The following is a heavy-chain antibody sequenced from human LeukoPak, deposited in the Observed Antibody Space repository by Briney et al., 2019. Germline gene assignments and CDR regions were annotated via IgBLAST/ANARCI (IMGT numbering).Heavy chain of an antibody. CDR1: GYTFTSQG. Sequence: ASVRVSCKASGYTFTSQGISWVRQAPGQGFESMGWISAYNGKTEYAEKFQGRVTMTEDTSTDTAYMELSSLRSEDTAVYYCATFPPYCSSTSCYDFDYWGQGTLVTVSS. CDR3: ATFPPYCSSTSCYDFDY. D-gene: IGHD2-2*01. J-gene: IGHJ4*02. CDR2: ISAYNGKT. V-gene: IGHV1-18*01.